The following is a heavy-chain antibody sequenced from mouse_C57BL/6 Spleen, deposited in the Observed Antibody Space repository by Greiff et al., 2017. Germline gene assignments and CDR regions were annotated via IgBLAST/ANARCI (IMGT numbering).Heavy chain of an antibody. CDR1: GYTFTDYE. CDR3: TRWGTTVVDYWYFDV. CDR2: IDPETGGT. D-gene: IGHD1-1*01. V-gene: IGHV1-15*01. J-gene: IGHJ1*03. Sequence: VQVVESGAELVRPGASVTLSCKASGYTFTDYEMHWVKQTPVHGLEWIGAIDPETGGTAYNQKFKGKAILTADKSSSTAYMELRSLTSEDSAVYYCTRWGTTVVDYWYFDVWGTGTTVTVSS.